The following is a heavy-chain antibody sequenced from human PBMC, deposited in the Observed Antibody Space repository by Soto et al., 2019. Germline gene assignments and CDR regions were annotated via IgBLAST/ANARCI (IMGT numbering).Heavy chain of an antibody. D-gene: IGHD3-16*01. J-gene: IGHJ5*02. CDR3: ARPEIPXRSDDYDYLFDL. CDR2: IDPSDSYT. V-gene: IGHV5-10-1*01. Sequence: GESLKISCKGSGYSFTSYWISWVRQMPGKGLEWMGRIDPSDSYTNYSPSFQGHVTISADKSITTAYLQWSSLKASDTAMYYCARPEIPXRSDDYDYLFDLWGQGTLVTVSS. CDR1: GYSFTSYW.